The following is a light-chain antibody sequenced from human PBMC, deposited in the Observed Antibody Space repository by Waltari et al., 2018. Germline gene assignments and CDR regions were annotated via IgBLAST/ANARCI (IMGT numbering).Light chain of an antibody. V-gene: IGLV4-69*01. J-gene: IGLJ3*02. CDR1: SGHRSNV. Sequence: QLVLTQSPSASASLGASVKLTCTLSSGHRSNVIAWLQQQPEKGPRYLMKVNSDGSHSKGDGIPDRFSGSSYGAERYLTISSLQSEDEADYYCQTGGHGTWVFGGGTKLTVL. CDR2: VNSDGSH. CDR3: QTGGHGTWV.